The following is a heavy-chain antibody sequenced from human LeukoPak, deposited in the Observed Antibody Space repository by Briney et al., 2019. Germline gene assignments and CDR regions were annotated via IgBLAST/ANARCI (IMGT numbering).Heavy chain of an antibody. Sequence: GGSLRLSCAASGFTFSSYSMNWVRQAPGRGLEWVSSISSSSSCIYYADSVKGRFTISRDNAKNSLYLQMNSLRAEDTAVYYCARGEDYGDYFDYWGQGTLVTVSS. V-gene: IGHV3-21*01. D-gene: IGHD4-17*01. J-gene: IGHJ4*02. CDR1: GFTFSSYS. CDR2: ISSSSSCI. CDR3: ARGEDYGDYFDY.